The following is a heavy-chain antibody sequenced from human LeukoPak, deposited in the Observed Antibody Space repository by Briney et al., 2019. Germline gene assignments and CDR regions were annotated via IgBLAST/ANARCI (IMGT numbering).Heavy chain of an antibody. J-gene: IGHJ3*02. CDR3: TKDQRWAFDI. D-gene: IGHD4-23*01. Sequence: GRSLRLSCAASGFTFSSYGMHWVRQAPGKGLEWVAFIRYDRDNRYYVDSVKGRFTISRDNSKNTLYLEMNSLRPEDTAVYFCTKDQRWAFDIWGQGTMVTVSS. CDR2: IRYDRDNR. V-gene: IGHV3-30*02. CDR1: GFTFSSYG.